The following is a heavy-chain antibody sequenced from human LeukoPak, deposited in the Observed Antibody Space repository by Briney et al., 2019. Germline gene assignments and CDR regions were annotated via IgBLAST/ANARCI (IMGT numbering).Heavy chain of an antibody. V-gene: IGHV1-18*01. CDR2: ISAYNGNT. CDR1: GYTLTELS. Sequence: ASVKVSCKVSGYTLTELSMHWVRQAPGKGLEWMGWISAYNGNTKYTQKLQDRVTMTTDSSTSTAYMELKTLRSDDTAVYFCARAGYSRFVDDLDYWGQGTLVIVSS. CDR3: ARAGYSRFVDDLDY. J-gene: IGHJ4*02. D-gene: IGHD1-26*01.